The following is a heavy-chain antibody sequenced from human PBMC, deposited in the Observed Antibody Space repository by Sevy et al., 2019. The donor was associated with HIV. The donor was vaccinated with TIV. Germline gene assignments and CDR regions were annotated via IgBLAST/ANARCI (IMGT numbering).Heavy chain of an antibody. V-gene: IGHV3-23*01. J-gene: IGHJ3*01. CDR3: AKALNPALESMREGIFRTLKGFDV. D-gene: IGHD3-3*01. CDR1: GFTFNTHA. Sequence: GGSLRLSCAASGFTFNTHAMNWVRQAPGKGLEWVSVISGTGSSTYYADSVKGRFTISRDNSKNTLYLQMNSLRADDTAVYYGAKALNPALESMREGIFRTLKGFDVWGQGTMVTVSS. CDR2: ISGTGSST.